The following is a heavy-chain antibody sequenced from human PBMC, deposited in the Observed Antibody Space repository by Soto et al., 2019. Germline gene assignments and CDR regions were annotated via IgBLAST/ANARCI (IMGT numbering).Heavy chain of an antibody. CDR3: ARVPILCGGDCPLDY. CDR1: GFTISDKY. CDR2: ISSSSSYI. D-gene: IGHD2-21*01. Sequence: GGSLRLSCAASGFTISDKYMSWVRQAPGKGLEWVSSISSSSSYIYYADSVKGRFTISRDNAKNSLYLQMNSLRAEDTAVYYCARVPILCGGDCPLDYWGQGTLVTVSS. J-gene: IGHJ4*02. V-gene: IGHV3-21*01.